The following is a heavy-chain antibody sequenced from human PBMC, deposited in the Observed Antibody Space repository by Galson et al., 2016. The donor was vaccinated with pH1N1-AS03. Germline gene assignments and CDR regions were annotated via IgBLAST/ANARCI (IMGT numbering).Heavy chain of an antibody. CDR2: ISYDGSYE. J-gene: IGHJ4*02. V-gene: IGHV3-30*01. D-gene: IGHD1-7*01. Sequence: SLRLSCAASGFTFSNYAMHWVRQAPGQGLEWVAIISYDGSYEYYADSVRGRFTISRDDSKNTLFLQMNSLRPDDTALYYCAGANYQYYFDCWGQGTLVTVSP. CDR3: AGANYQYYFDC. CDR1: GFTFSNYA.